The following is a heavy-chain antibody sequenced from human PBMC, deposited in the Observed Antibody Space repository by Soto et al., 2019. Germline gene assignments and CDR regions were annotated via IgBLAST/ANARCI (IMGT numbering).Heavy chain of an antibody. J-gene: IGHJ5*02. CDR3: ARGGALRPNAHVPLDP. CDR2: IHVSGYT. V-gene: IGHV4-30-2*01. CDR1: GDSITTGSYS. Sequence: QLQLQESGSGLVKPSQTLSLTCTVSGDSITTGSYSWSWNRQAPGKSLEWIGNIHVSGYTSFNPSLKGRVCVSVARSKNQFALNVMSVAAADTAVYYCARGGALRPNAHVPLDPWGQGRLVTVSS. D-gene: IGHD2-2*01.